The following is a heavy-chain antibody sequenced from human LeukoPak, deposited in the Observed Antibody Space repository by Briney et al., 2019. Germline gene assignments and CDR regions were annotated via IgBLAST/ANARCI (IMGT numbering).Heavy chain of an antibody. CDR2: IIPILGIA. V-gene: IGHV1-69*04. Sequence: SVKASCKASGGSFSSYAISWVRQAPGQGLEWMGRIIPILGIANYAQKFQGRVTITADESTSTAYMELSSLRSEDTAVYYCASAWVVVVPAALPPAEYFQHWGQGTLVTVSS. CDR1: GGSFSSYA. J-gene: IGHJ1*01. D-gene: IGHD2-2*01. CDR3: ASAWVVVVPAALPPAEYFQH.